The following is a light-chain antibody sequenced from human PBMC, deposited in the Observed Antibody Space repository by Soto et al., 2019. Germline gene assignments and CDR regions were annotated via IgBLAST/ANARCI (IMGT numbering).Light chain of an antibody. CDR3: SSYTSSSTYVL. CDR2: EVS. Sequence: QSVLTQPASVSGSPGQSITISCTGTSSDVGGYNYVSWYQQHPDKAPKLMIYEVSNRPSGVSDRFSASKSGNTASLTISGLQAEDEANYYCSSYTSSSTYVLFGGGTKVTVL. J-gene: IGLJ2*01. CDR1: SSDVGGYNY. V-gene: IGLV2-14*01.